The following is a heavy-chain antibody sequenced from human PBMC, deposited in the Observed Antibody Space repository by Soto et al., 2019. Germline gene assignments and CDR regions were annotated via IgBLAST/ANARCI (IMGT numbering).Heavy chain of an antibody. Sequence: SVKVSCKASGDTFSSYTISWVRQAPGQGLEWMGRIIPILGIANYAQKFQGRVTIAADKSTSTAYMELSSLRSEDTAVYYCARDQSRFDAFDIWGQGTMVTVSS. J-gene: IGHJ3*02. D-gene: IGHD3-10*01. CDR2: IIPILGIA. CDR3: ARDQSRFDAFDI. CDR1: GDTFSSYT. V-gene: IGHV1-69*04.